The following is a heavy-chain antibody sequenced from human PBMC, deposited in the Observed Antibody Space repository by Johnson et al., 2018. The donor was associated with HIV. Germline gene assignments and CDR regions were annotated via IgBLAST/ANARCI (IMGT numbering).Heavy chain of an antibody. J-gene: IGHJ3*02. CDR2: ISGSGGST. D-gene: IGHD3-22*01. Sequence: VQLVESGGGLVQPGGSLRLSCAASGFTFSSYAMSWVRQAPGKGLEWVSAISGSGGSTYYAASVKGRFTISRDNSKNTLYLQMNSLRAEDTAVYYRAKDLITMIVVVIPEAFDIWGQGTMVTVSS. CDR3: AKDLITMIVVVIPEAFDI. CDR1: GFTFSSYA. V-gene: IGHV3-23*04.